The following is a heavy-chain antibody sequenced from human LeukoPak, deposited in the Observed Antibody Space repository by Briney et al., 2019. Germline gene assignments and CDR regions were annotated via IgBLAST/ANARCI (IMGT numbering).Heavy chain of an antibody. D-gene: IGHD5-18*01. J-gene: IGHJ6*02. Sequence: PSETLSLTCTVSGGSISSSSYYWGWIRQPPGKGLEWIGSIYYSGSTYYNPSLKSRVTISVDTSKNQCSLKLSSVTAADTAVYYCARGDTAMVTGYYYGMDVWGQGTTVTVSS. CDR2: IYYSGST. V-gene: IGHV4-39*07. CDR1: GGSISSSSYY. CDR3: ARGDTAMVTGYYYGMDV.